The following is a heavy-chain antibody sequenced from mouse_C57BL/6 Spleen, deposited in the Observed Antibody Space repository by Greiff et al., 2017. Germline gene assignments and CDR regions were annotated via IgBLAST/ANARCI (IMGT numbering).Heavy chain of an antibody. V-gene: IGHV7-3*01. Sequence: EVQGVESGGGLVQPGGSLSLSCAASGFTFTDYYMSWVRQPPGKALEWLGFIRNKANGYTTEYSASVKGRFTISRDNSQSILYLQMNALRADDSATYYDARTASGNSPFEVWGTGTSVTVSS. J-gene: IGHJ1*03. D-gene: IGHD1-1*01. CDR1: GFTFTDYY. CDR3: ARTASGNSPFEV. CDR2: IRNKANGYTT.